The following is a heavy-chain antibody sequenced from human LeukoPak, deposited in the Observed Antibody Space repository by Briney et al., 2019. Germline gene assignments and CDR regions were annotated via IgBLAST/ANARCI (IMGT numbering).Heavy chain of an antibody. Sequence: GGSLRLSCAASGFTFSNAWMSWVRQAPGKGLEWVGRIKSKANGETTDYAAPVKGRFTISRDDSKNTVYLQMNSLQTEDTAVYYCVRLTLDTVYSYYYYMDVWGKGTTVTVSS. V-gene: IGHV3-15*01. CDR1: GFTFSNAW. CDR3: VRLTLDTVYSYYYYMDV. CDR2: IKSKANGETT. J-gene: IGHJ6*03. D-gene: IGHD2-2*02.